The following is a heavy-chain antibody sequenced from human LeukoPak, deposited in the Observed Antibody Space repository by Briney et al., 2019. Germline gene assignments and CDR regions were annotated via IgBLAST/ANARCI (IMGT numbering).Heavy chain of an antibody. D-gene: IGHD3-16*02. CDR2: INHSGST. CDR3: ARARYYDYIWGSYRLGYFDY. CDR1: GGSFSGYY. V-gene: IGHV4-34*01. Sequence: SETLSLTCAVYGGSFSGYYWSWIRQPPGKGLEWIGDINHSGSTNYNPSLKSRVTISVDTSKNQFSLKLSSVTAADTAVYYCARARYYDYIWGSYRLGYFDYWGQGTLVTVSS. J-gene: IGHJ4*02.